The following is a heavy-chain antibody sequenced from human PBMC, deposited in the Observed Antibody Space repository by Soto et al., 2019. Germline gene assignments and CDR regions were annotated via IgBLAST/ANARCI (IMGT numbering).Heavy chain of an antibody. CDR3: ARGGGYCISTSCPPHWFDP. V-gene: IGHV1-3*01. J-gene: IGHJ5*02. D-gene: IGHD2-2*03. CDR2: INAGNGNT. CDR1: GYTFTSNA. Sequence: GASVKVSCKASGYTFTSNAMHWVRQAPGQRLEWMGWINAGNGNTKYSQKFQGRVTITRDTSASTAYMELSSLRSEDTAVYYCARGGGYCISTSCPPHWFDPWGQGTLVTVSS.